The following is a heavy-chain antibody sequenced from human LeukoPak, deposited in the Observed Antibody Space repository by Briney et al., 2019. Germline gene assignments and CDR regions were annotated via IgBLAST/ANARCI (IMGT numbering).Heavy chain of an antibody. CDR3: ARDLYDFWSGYYFDY. CDR2: IKQDGSEK. Sequence: PGGSLRLSCAASGFTFSSYWMSWVRQAPGKGLEWVANIKQDGSEKYYVDTVKGRFTISRDNAKNSLYLQMNSLKAEDTAVYYCARDLYDFWSGYYFDYWGQGTLVTVSS. D-gene: IGHD3-3*01. CDR1: GFTFSSYW. J-gene: IGHJ4*02. V-gene: IGHV3-7*01.